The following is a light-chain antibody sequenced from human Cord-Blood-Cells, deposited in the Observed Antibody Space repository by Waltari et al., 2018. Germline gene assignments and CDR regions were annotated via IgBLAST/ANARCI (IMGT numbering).Light chain of an antibody. CDR1: SSNIGSNT. CDR3: AAWDDSLNGWV. Sequence: QSVLTQPPSASGTPGQRVTISCSGSSSNIGSNTVNWYQQRPGTAPKLLIYSNNQRPSGVPDRFSGSKPGTSASLAISGLQSEDEADYYCAAWDDSLNGWVFGGGTKLTVL. CDR2: SNN. J-gene: IGLJ3*02. V-gene: IGLV1-44*01.